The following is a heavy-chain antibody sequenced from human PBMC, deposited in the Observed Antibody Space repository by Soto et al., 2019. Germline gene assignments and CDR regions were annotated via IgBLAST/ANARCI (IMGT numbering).Heavy chain of an antibody. J-gene: IGHJ4*02. Sequence: QVQLVQSGAEVKKPGASVKVSCKASGYTFISYAIHWVCQAPGQRLEWMGWINTANDNTKYSQKFQGRVTITRDTSASLVYMELSSLRSEDTAVYYCARGSSWAHFDYWGQGTLVTVSS. V-gene: IGHV1-3*04. CDR2: INTANDNT. CDR3: ARGSSWAHFDY. CDR1: GYTFISYA. D-gene: IGHD6-13*01.